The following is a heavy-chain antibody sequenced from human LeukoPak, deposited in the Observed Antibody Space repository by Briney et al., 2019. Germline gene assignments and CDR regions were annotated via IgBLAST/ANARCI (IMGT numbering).Heavy chain of an antibody. CDR1: GGSISSYY. V-gene: IGHV4-59*01. CDR2: IYYSGST. CDR3: ARDRRIYYDSSGYYPYNWFDP. Sequence: SETPSLTCTISGGSISSYYWSWIRQPPGKGLEWIGYIYYSGSTNYNPSLKSRVTISEDTSKNQFSLKLSSVTAADTAVYYCARDRRIYYDSSGYYPYNWFDPWGQGTLVTVSS. J-gene: IGHJ5*02. D-gene: IGHD3-22*01.